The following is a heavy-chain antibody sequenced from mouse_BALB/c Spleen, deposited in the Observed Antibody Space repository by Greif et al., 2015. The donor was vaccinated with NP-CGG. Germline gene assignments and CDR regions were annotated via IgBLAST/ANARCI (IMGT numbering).Heavy chain of an antibody. Sequence: EVQGVESGGGLVKRGGSLKLSCAASGFTFSDYYMYWVRQTPEKRLEWVATISDGGSYTYYPDSVKGRFTISRDNAKNNLYLQMSSLKSEDTAMYYCARDGVYYGYDRFAYWGQGTLVTVSA. J-gene: IGHJ3*01. V-gene: IGHV5-4*02. CDR1: GFTFSDYY. CDR2: ISDGGSYT. CDR3: ARDGVYYGYDRFAY. D-gene: IGHD2-2*01.